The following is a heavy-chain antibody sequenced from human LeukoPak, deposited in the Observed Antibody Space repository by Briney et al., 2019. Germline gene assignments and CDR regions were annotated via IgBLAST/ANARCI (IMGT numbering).Heavy chain of an antibody. J-gene: IGHJ5*02. CDR2: LWYDGSNK. D-gene: IGHD4-17*01. CDR1: GFTFSSYG. CDR3: ARDPRGFYGDYGWFDP. Sequence: GGSLRLSCAASGFTFSSYGMHWVRQAPGKGLEWVAVLWYDGSNKYYADSVKGRFTISRDNSKNTLYLQMNSLRAEDTAVYYCARDPRGFYGDYGWFDPWGQGTLVTVSS. V-gene: IGHV3-33*01.